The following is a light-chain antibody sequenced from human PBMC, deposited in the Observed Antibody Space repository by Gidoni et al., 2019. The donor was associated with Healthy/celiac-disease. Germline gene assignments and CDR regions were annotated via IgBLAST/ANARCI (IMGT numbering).Light chain of an antibody. V-gene: IGKV3D-7*01. J-gene: IGKJ1*01. CDR2: GAS. Sequence: PGERVTLSCRASQSVSSSYLTWYQQKPGQAPRLLIYGASTRATSIPARFSGSGSGTDFTLTISSLQPEDFAVYYCQQDYNLPRTFXQXTKVEIK. CDR1: QSVSSSY. CDR3: QQDYNLPRT.